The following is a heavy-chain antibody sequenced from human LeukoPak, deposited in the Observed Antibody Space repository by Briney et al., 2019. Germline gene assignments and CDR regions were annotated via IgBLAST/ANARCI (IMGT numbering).Heavy chain of an antibody. CDR2: ISGDGNAK. V-gene: IGHV3-48*01. J-gene: IGHJ4*02. D-gene: IGHD2/OR15-2a*01. Sequence: GGSLRLSCAASGFSFSSYSINWVRQAPGKGLEWVSYISGDGNAKHYTDSVKGRFTISRDNAKNALYLQMNSLRAGDTAVYLCARDYVYAFDYWGQGTLVTVSS. CDR1: GFSFSSYS. CDR3: ARDYVYAFDY.